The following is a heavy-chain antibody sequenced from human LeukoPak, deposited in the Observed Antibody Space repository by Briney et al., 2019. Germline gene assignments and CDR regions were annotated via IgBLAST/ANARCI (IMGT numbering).Heavy chain of an antibody. CDR2: IYYSGST. D-gene: IGHD5-18*01. V-gene: IGHV4-59*01. Sequence: SETLSLTCTVSGGSISSYYWNWIRQPPGKGLEWIGYIYYSGSTNYNPSLKSRVTISVDTSKNQFSLKLSSVTAADTAVYYCARETPIFGYTFGSGGFDYWGQGTLVTVSS. J-gene: IGHJ4*02. CDR1: GGSISSYY. CDR3: ARETPIFGYTFGSGGFDY.